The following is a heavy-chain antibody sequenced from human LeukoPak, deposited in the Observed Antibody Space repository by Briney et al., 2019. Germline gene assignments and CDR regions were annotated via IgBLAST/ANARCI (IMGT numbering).Heavy chain of an antibody. CDR3: VRWGVAWQDV. V-gene: IGHV3-66*01. J-gene: IGHJ6*02. CDR2: IYSGGST. CDR1: GFSLSSYE. Sequence: QSGGSLRLSCAASGFSLSSYEMNWVRQPPGKGLEWISVIYSGGSTYYADSVKGRFTISRDNSKNTLYLQMNSLRAEDTAVYYCVRWGVAWQDVWGQGTTVTVSS. D-gene: IGHD3-16*01.